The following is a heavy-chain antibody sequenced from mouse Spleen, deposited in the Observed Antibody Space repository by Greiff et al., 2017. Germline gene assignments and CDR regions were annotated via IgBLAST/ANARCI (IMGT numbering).Heavy chain of an antibody. CDR1: GFSLSTSGMG. J-gene: IGHJ1*03. Sequence: QVQLKESGPGILQSSQTLSLTCSFSGFSLSTSGMGVSWIRQPSGKGLEWLAHIYWDDDKRYNPSLKSRLTISKDTSRNQVFLKITSVDTADTATYYCARRASKFITTVVATEYFDVWGTGTTVTVSS. D-gene: IGHD1-1*01. V-gene: IGHV8-12*01. CDR3: ARRASKFITTVVATEYFDV. CDR2: IYWDDDK.